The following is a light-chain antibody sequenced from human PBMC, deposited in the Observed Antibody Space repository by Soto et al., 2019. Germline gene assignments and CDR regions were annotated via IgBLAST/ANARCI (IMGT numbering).Light chain of an antibody. CDR2: GAS. CDR1: QSVTSH. J-gene: IGKJ5*01. V-gene: IGKV3-15*01. Sequence: ESVLTQSPGTLSLSPGERATLSCRASQSVTSHLAWCQQKPGQAPRLLIYGASTRAPGLPARFSGSGSGTEFTLTISSLQSEDFAVYYCQQYNNWPPRITFGQGTRLEI. CDR3: QQYNNWPPRIT.